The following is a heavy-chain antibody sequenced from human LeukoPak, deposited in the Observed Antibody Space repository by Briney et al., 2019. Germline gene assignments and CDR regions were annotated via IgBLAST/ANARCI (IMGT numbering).Heavy chain of an antibody. V-gene: IGHV3-30-3*01. D-gene: IGHD1-26*01. J-gene: IGHJ4*02. CDR2: ISYDGGNK. CDR3: ARGAGKYSGSSDFDY. Sequence: GGSLRLSCAVSGFTFSNYWMHWVRQAPGKGLEWVAVISYDGGNKYYADSVKGRFTISRDNSKNTLYLQMNSLRVEDTAVYYCARGAGKYSGSSDFDYWGQGTLVTVSS. CDR1: GFTFSNYW.